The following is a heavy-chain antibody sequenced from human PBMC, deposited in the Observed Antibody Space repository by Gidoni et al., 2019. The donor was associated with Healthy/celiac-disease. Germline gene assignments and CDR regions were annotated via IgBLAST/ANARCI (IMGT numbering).Heavy chain of an antibody. CDR2: IYYSGST. CDR3: ARGGNWNDVRYYYYGMDV. V-gene: IGHV4-61*01. J-gene: IGHJ6*02. Sequence: QVQLQESGPGLVKPSETLSLTCTVSGGSVSSGSYYWSWIRQPPGKGLEWIGYIYYSGSTNYNPSLKSRVTISVDTSKNQFSLKLSSVTAADTAVYYCARGGNWNDVRYYYYGMDVWGQGTTVTVSS. CDR1: GGSVSSGSYY. D-gene: IGHD1-1*01.